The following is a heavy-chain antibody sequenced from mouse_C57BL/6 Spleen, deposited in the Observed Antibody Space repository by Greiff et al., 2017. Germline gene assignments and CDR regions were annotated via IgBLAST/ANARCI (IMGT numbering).Heavy chain of an antibody. V-gene: IGHV1-52*01. D-gene: IGHD2-5*01. CDR2: IDPSDSET. Sequence: QVQLQQPGAELVRPGSSVKLSCKASGYTFTSYWMHWVKQRPIQGLEWIGNIDPSDSETHYNQKFKDKATLTVDKASSTAYMQLSSLTSEDSAVYYCARGDYSNSYAMDYWGQGTSVTVAS. CDR1: GYTFTSYW. J-gene: IGHJ4*01. CDR3: ARGDYSNSYAMDY.